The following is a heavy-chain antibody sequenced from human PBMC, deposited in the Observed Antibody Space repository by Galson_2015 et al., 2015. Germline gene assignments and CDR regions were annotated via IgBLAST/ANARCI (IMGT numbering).Heavy chain of an antibody. D-gene: IGHD4-17*01. CDR1: GGSISSSNW. CDR2: IYHSGST. CDR3: ASGDYGDYEDYFDY. V-gene: IGHV4-4*02. Sequence: LSLTCAVSGGSISSSNWWSWVRQPPGKGLEWIGEIYHSGSTNYNPSLKSRVTISVDKSKNQFSLKLSSVTAADTAVYYCASGDYGDYEDYFDYWGQGTLVTVSS. J-gene: IGHJ4*02.